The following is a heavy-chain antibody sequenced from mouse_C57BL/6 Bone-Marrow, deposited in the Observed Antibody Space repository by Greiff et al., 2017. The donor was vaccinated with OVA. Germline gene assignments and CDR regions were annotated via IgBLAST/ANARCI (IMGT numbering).Heavy chain of an antibody. Sequence: VQLQQSGAELVRPGASVKLSCTASGFNIKDDYMHWVKQRPEQGLEWIGWIDPENGDTEYASKFQGKATITADTSSNTAYLQLSSLTSEDTAVYYCTSHYYGSRAWFAYWGQGTLVTVSA. J-gene: IGHJ3*01. CDR2: IDPENGDT. CDR1: GFNIKDDY. D-gene: IGHD1-1*01. CDR3: TSHYYGSRAWFAY. V-gene: IGHV14-4*01.